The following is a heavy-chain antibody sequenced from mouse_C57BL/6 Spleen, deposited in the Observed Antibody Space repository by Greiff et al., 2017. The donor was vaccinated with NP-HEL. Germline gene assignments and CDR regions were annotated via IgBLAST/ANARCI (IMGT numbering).Heavy chain of an antibody. Sequence: VQLQQSGPELVKPGASVKISCKASGYTFTDYYMNWVKQSHGKSLEWIGDINPNNGGTSYNQKFKGKATLTVDKSSSTAYMELRSLTSEDSAVYYCARGDHYSNFDDWGQGTTLTVSS. CDR3: ARGDHYSNFDD. D-gene: IGHD2-5*01. V-gene: IGHV1-26*01. CDR1: GYTFTDYY. J-gene: IGHJ2*01. CDR2: INPNNGGT.